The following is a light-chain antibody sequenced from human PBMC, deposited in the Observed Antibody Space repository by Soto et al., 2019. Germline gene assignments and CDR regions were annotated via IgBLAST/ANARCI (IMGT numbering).Light chain of an antibody. CDR2: DVS. Sequence: QPVLTQPRSVSGSPGQSVTISCTGTSSDVGGYNYVSWYQQHPGTVPKLMIYDVSNRPSGVPDRFSGSKSGNTASLTISGLQAEDEADYYCCSYAGGHTSLLFGGGTKLTVL. V-gene: IGLV2-11*01. J-gene: IGLJ2*01. CDR1: SSDVGGYNY. CDR3: CSYAGGHTSLL.